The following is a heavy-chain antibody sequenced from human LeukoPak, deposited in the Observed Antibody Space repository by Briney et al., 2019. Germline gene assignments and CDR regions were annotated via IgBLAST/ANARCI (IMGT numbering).Heavy chain of an antibody. CDR1: GDSVSSNSAA. CDR3: ARATSGTYYYFDS. CDR2: TYYRSKWYN. V-gene: IGHV6-1*01. Sequence: SQTLSLTCAISGDSVSSNSAAWNWIRQSPSRGLEWLGRTYYRSKWYNDYAVSVKSRITINPDTSKNQFSLQLSSVTAADTALYYCARATSGTYYYFDSWGRGTLVTVSS. J-gene: IGHJ4*02. D-gene: IGHD3-10*01.